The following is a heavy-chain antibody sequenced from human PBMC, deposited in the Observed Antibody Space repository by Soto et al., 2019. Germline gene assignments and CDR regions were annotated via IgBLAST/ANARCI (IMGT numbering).Heavy chain of an antibody. CDR1: GGSISSGGYY. Sequence: SETLSLTCTVTGGSISSGGYYWSWIRQHPGKGLEWIGYIYYSGSTYYNPSPKSRVTISVDTSKNQFSLKLSSVTAADTAVYYCAREKSVSGGIAAAGMFLVWGQGTLVTVSS. CDR3: AREKSVSGGIAAAGMFLV. CDR2: IYYSGST. D-gene: IGHD6-13*01. J-gene: IGHJ4*02. V-gene: IGHV4-31*03.